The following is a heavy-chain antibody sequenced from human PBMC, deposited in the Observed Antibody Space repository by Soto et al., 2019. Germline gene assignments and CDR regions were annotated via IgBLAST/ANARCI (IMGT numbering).Heavy chain of an antibody. Sequence: GCLLLSCSASGFTFSTYDMHWVRQATGKGLEWVSAIGTIRDTYYLDSVRGRFTISRDNAESSLYLQMNSLRDEDTAVYFCARDFGHGYYLDYWGRGTLVTVYS. CDR3: ARDFGHGYYLDY. D-gene: IGHD3-3*01. V-gene: IGHV3-13*01. CDR1: GFTFSTYD. CDR2: IGTIRDT. J-gene: IGHJ4*02.